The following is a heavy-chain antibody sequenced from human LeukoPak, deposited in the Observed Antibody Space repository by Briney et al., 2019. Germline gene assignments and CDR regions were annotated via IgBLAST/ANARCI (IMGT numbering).Heavy chain of an antibody. D-gene: IGHD3-3*01. Sequence: PSETLSLTCTVSGGSISSYYWSWIRQPAGKGLEWIGRIYTSGSTNYNPSLKSRVTMSVDTSKNQFSLKLSSVTAADTAVYYCARAHSSGYDFWSGPGTHDAFDIWGQGTMVTVSS. CDR3: ARAHSSGYDFWSGPGTHDAFDI. V-gene: IGHV4-4*07. CDR2: IYTSGST. CDR1: GGSISSYY. J-gene: IGHJ3*02.